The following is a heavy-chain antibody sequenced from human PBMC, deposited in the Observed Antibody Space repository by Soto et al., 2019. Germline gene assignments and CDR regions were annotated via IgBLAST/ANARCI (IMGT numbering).Heavy chain of an antibody. CDR2: ISGSGGST. Sequence: EVQLLESGGGLVQPGGSLRLSCAASGFTFSSYAMIWVRQAPGKGLEWVSAISGSGGSTYYADSVKGRFTISRDNSKNSLYLQMNSLRAEDTAVYYCAKDRGVYGGYHAFDIWGQGTMVTVSS. CDR3: AKDRGVYGGYHAFDI. J-gene: IGHJ3*02. CDR1: GFTFSSYA. D-gene: IGHD4-17*01. V-gene: IGHV3-23*01.